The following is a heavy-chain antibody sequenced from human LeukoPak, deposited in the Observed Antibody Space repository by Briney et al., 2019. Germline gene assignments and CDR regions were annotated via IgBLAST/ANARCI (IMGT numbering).Heavy chain of an antibody. D-gene: IGHD6-13*01. Sequence: GGSLRLSCVASGFTFGSFWMSWVRQAPGKGLEWVANINQDGTGVEHVDSVKGRFTISRDNAKNSLYLQMNSLRAEDTAVYYCARDRAYSSSRYYFDYWGQGTLVTVSS. J-gene: IGHJ4*02. CDR2: INQDGTGV. CDR1: GFTFGSFW. V-gene: IGHV3-7*01. CDR3: ARDRAYSSSRYYFDY.